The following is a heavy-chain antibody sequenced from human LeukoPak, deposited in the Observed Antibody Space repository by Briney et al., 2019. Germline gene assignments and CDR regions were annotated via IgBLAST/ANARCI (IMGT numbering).Heavy chain of an antibody. Sequence: PSETLSLTCAVSGGSSSSGGYSWSWIRQPPGKGLEWIGYIYYSGTTYYNPSLKSRVTMSVDTSKNQFSLKLTSVTAADTAVYYCARVRGVPYYHYYMDVWGKGTTVTVSS. J-gene: IGHJ6*03. D-gene: IGHD3-10*01. CDR1: GGSSSSGGYS. CDR2: IYYSGTT. V-gene: IGHV4-30-4*07. CDR3: ARVRGVPYYHYYMDV.